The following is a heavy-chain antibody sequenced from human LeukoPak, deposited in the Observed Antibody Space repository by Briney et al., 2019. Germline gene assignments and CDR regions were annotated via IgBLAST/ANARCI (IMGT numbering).Heavy chain of an antibody. J-gene: IGHJ6*03. CDR3: ARANTAMDYYYYYMDV. V-gene: IGHV3-21*01. D-gene: IGHD5-18*01. CDR2: ISSGSSYI. CDR1: GFTFSSYT. Sequence: GGSLRLSCAASGFTFSSYTMNWVRQAPGKGLEWVSSISSGSSYIYYADSVKGRFTISRDNAKNSLYLQMNSLRAEDTAVYYCARANTAMDYYYYYMDVWGKGTTVTVSS.